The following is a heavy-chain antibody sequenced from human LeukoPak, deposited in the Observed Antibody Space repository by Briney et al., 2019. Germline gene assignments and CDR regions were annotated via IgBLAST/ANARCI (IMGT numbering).Heavy chain of an antibody. Sequence: VTVSCKASGYTFINYHINWVRQATGQGREWMGWMSPNSGNTAYAQKFQGRVTITRNTSISTAYMELSSLTSEDTAVYFCARGIRAAARPRDWYYYMDVWGKGTTVTVSS. CDR3: ARGIRAAARPRDWYYYMDV. D-gene: IGHD6-6*01. CDR2: MSPNSGNT. CDR1: GYTFINYH. V-gene: IGHV1-8*01. J-gene: IGHJ6*03.